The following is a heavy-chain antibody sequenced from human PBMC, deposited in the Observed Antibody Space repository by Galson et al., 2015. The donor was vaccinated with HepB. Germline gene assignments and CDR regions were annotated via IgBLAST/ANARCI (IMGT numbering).Heavy chain of an antibody. CDR3: ARRTFNPHDAFDM. J-gene: IGHJ3*02. Sequence: SVKVSCKGSGDTFSNYAITWVRQAPGQGLEWIGGIIPMLGISNYAQKFQGKVTITADESTYTAYMEVSSLASEDTAVYYCARRTFNPHDAFDMWGQGTMVTVSP. CDR2: IIPMLGIS. CDR1: GDTFSNYA. D-gene: IGHD1-14*01. V-gene: IGHV1-69*13.